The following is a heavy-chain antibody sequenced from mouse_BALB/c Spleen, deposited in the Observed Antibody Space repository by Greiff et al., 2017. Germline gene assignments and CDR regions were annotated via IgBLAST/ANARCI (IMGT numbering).Heavy chain of an antibody. D-gene: IGHD1-1*01. CDR2: ISYSGST. CDR3: AGDYGY. CDR1: GYSITSDYA. Sequence: VQLKQSGPGLVKPSQSLSLTCTVTGYSITSDYAWNWIRQFPGNKLEWMGYISYSGSTSYNPSLKSRISITRDTSKNQFFLQLNSVTTEDTATYYCAGDYGYWGQGTTLTVSS. V-gene: IGHV3-2*02. J-gene: IGHJ2*01.